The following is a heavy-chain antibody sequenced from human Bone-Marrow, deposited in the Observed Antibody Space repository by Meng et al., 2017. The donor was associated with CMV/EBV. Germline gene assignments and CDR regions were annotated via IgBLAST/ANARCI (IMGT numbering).Heavy chain of an antibody. CDR3: ARDHYCTSTSCYYNYFDY. CDR2: IYSDGRT. Sequence: GECLKISCAASGFTVSSNYMNWVRQAPGKGLEWVSLIYSDGRTYYADSVKGRFTISRDNSKNTLYLQMNSLRAEDTAVYYCARDHYCTSTSCYYNYFDYWGQGTLVTVSS. CDR1: GFTVSSNY. J-gene: IGHJ4*02. D-gene: IGHD2-2*01. V-gene: IGHV3-66*02.